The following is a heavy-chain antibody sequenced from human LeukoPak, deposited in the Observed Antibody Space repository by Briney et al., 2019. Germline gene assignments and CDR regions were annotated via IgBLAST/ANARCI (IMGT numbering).Heavy chain of an antibody. D-gene: IGHD5-24*01. CDR1: GGTFSSYA. J-gene: IGHJ4*02. Sequence: SVKVSCKASGGTFSSYAISWVRQAPGQGLEWMGGIIPIFGTANYAQKFQGRVTITADESTSTAYMELSSLRSEDTAVYYCVRSISIDMAVDYWGQGTLVTVSS. V-gene: IGHV1-69*13. CDR3: VRSISIDMAVDY. CDR2: IIPIFGTA.